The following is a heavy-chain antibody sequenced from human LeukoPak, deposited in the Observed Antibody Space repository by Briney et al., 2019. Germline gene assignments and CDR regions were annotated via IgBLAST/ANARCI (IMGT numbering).Heavy chain of an antibody. CDR2: IREDGSEK. D-gene: IGHD6-19*01. J-gene: IGHJ4*02. V-gene: IGHV3-7*01. Sequence: GGSLRLSCAASGFTFSSSWMTWVRQAPGKGLEWVASIREDGSEKTSVDSVKGRFTISRDNAKNSLYLQMDSLRAEDTAVYYCARKSSAVAGPFDYWGQGTLVTVSS. CDR1: GFTFSSSW. CDR3: ARKSSAVAGPFDY.